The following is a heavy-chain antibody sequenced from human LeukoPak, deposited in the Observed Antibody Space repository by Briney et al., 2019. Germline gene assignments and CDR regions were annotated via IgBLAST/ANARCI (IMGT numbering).Heavy chain of an antibody. J-gene: IGHJ4*02. Sequence: GGSLRLSCAASGFTFSSYGMHWVRQAPGKGLEWVAVISYDGSNKYYADSVKGRFTISRDNSKNTLYLQMNSLRAEDTAVYYCANKAYYYDSSGYYLDYWGQGTLVTVSS. V-gene: IGHV3-30*18. D-gene: IGHD3-22*01. CDR1: GFTFSSYG. CDR2: ISYDGSNK. CDR3: ANKAYYYDSSGYYLDY.